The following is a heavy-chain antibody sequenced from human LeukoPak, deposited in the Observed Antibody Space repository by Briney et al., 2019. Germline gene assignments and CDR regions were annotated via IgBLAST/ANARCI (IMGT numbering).Heavy chain of an antibody. V-gene: IGHV1-2*06. Sequence: GASVKVSCMASGYTFTGYYMHWVRQAPGQGLEWMGRINPNSGGTNYAQKFQGRVTMTRDASISTAYMELSRLRSDDTAVYYCARDHTRYYYDSSGQHPDYWGQGTLVTVSS. D-gene: IGHD3-22*01. CDR1: GYTFTGYY. J-gene: IGHJ4*02. CDR3: ARDHTRYYYDSSGQHPDY. CDR2: INPNSGGT.